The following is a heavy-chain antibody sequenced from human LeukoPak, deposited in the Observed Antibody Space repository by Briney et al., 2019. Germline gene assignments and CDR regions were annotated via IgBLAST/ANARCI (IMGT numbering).Heavy chain of an antibody. V-gene: IGHV4-61*02. CDR3: ARVADSSGYYFDFDY. CDR2: IYTSGST. CDR1: GGSISSGSYY. D-gene: IGHD3-22*01. Sequence: PSQTLSLTCTVSGGSISSGSYYWSWIRQPAGKGLEWIGRIYTSGSTNYNPSLKSRVTISVDTSKNQFSLKLSSVTAADTAVYYCARVADSSGYYFDFDYWGQGTLVTVSS. J-gene: IGHJ4*02.